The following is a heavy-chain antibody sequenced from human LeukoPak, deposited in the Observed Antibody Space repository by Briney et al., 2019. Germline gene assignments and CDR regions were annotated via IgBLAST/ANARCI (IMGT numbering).Heavy chain of an antibody. CDR1: GFTFSSYG. CDR3: AKDADTVRGPRGDMDV. Sequence: GGSLRLSCAASGFTFSSYGMHWVRQAPGGGVEWGAVIWYGGSKKYYAHSVKGRFTISRDNSKNTLYLQMNTLRAEDTAVYYCAKDADTVRGPRGDMDVWGKGITVTVPS. J-gene: IGHJ6*03. D-gene: IGHD4-11*01. V-gene: IGHV3-30*02. CDR2: IWYGGSKK.